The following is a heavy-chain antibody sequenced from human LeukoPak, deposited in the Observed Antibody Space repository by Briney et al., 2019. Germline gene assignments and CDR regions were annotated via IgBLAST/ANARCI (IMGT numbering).Heavy chain of an antibody. CDR1: GGSISSHY. Sequence: SETLSLTCIVSGGSISSHYWSWIRQPPWKGLEWIGEIDHSGNTNYNPSLKSRVTISLDTSKNQFSLELRSVTAADTAVYYCARGWLQKPFGYWGQGTLVTVSS. D-gene: IGHD5-24*01. V-gene: IGHV4-34*01. CDR3: ARGWLQKPFGY. J-gene: IGHJ4*02. CDR2: IDHSGNT.